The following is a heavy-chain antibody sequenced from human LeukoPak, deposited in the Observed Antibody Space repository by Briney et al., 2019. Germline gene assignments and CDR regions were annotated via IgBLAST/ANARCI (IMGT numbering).Heavy chain of an antibody. V-gene: IGHV3-7*01. CDR1: GFTFSSYA. CDR3: TRDQGYSNI. CDR2: IKQDGSEK. Sequence: GGSLRLSCAASGFTFSSYAMSWVHQAPGKGLEWVANIKQDGSEKDYVGSVKGRFTISRDNAKNSLYLQMNSPRAEDTAIYYCTRDQGYSNIWGQGTLVTVSS. J-gene: IGHJ4*02. D-gene: IGHD6-13*01.